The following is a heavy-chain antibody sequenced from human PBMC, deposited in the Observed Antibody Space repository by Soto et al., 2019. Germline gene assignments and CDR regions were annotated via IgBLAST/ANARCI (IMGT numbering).Heavy chain of an antibody. J-gene: IGHJ6*02. D-gene: IGHD6-6*01. CDR3: ARDQSTAAGYGMDV. CDR2: IMPIFGTA. Sequence: QVQLVQSVAEVKKPGSPVRVSCKASGGTFSSYAISWVRKAPGQGLEWMGGIMPIFGTANYAQKFQGRVTITADGSTSTVYMELSSLRSEDTAVYYCARDQSTAAGYGMDVWGQGTTDTVSS. CDR1: GGTFSSYA. V-gene: IGHV1-69*01.